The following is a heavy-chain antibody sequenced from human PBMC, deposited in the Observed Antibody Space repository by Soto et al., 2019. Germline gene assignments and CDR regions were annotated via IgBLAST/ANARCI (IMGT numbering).Heavy chain of an antibody. CDR1: GFTFSSYA. Sequence: GGSLRLSCAASGFTFSSYAMSWVRQAPGKGLEWVSAISGSGGSTYYADSVKGRFTISRDNSKNTLYLQMNSLRAEDTAVYYCAKPSEIRYFDWLSYYFDYWGQGTLVTVSS. CDR3: AKPSEIRYFDWLSYYFDY. V-gene: IGHV3-23*01. D-gene: IGHD3-9*01. CDR2: ISGSGGST. J-gene: IGHJ4*02.